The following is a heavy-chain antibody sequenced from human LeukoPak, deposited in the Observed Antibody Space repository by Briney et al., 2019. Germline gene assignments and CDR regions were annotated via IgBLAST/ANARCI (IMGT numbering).Heavy chain of an antibody. D-gene: IGHD6-19*01. V-gene: IGHV3-66*01. CDR2: IYSGGST. CDR3: ARATYSSGWYGEYYFDY. J-gene: IGHJ4*02. Sequence: PGGSLRLSCAASGFTVSSNYMSWVRQAPGKGLEWVSVIYSGGSTYYADSVKGRFTISRDNSKNTLYLQMNSLRAEDTAVYYCARATYSSGWYGEYYFDYWGQGTLVTVSS. CDR1: GFTVSSNY.